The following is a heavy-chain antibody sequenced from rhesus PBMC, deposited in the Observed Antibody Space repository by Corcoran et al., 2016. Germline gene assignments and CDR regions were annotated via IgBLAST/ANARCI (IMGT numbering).Heavy chain of an antibody. D-gene: IGHD4-23*01. V-gene: IGHV3S5*01. Sequence: DLVGPGGDLVQPGGSLRLSCVASGCSFTGYGLNWVGQAPGKGVEWVSVLTSASVKIYYSASVRGRFTVSRDNSKNILFLQMNNLRFEDTAVYYCTKDLQYGAFDFWGQGLRVTVSS. CDR3: TKDLQYGAFDF. J-gene: IGHJ3*01. CDR1: GCSFTGYG. CDR2: LTSASVKI.